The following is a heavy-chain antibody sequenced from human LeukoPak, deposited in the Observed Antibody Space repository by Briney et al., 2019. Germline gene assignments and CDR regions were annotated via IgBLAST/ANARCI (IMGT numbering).Heavy chain of an antibody. D-gene: IGHD6-6*01. CDR3: AKDRPIPYSSSLRGWFDP. CDR1: GYTFTSYD. V-gene: IGHV1-8*03. CDR2: MNPNSGNT. Sequence: ASVKVSCKASGYTFTSYDINWVRQATGQGLEWMGWMNPNSGNTGYAQKFQGRVTITRNTSISTAYMELSSLRSEDTAVYYCAKDRPIPYSSSLRGWFDPWGQGTLVTVSS. J-gene: IGHJ5*02.